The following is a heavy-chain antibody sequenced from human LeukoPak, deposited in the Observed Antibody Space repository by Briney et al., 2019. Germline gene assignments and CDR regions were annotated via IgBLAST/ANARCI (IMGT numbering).Heavy chain of an antibody. Sequence: GGSLRLSCAASGFTFSSYEMHWVRPAPGKGLEGVSYISSSGSTIYYADSVKGRFTISRDNAKNSLYLQMNSLTAEDTAVYYCARGRRWGAFFDYWGQGTLVTVSS. CDR3: ARGRRWGAFFDY. CDR1: GFTFSSYE. D-gene: IGHD5-24*01. CDR2: ISSSGSTI. J-gene: IGHJ4*02. V-gene: IGHV3-48*03.